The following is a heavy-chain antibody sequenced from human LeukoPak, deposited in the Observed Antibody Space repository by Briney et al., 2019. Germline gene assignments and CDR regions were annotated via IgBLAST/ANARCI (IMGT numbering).Heavy chain of an antibody. V-gene: IGHV1-69*05. J-gene: IGHJ3*02. Sequence: ASVKVSCKASGYTFTSYGISWVRQAPGQGLEWMGGFIAIFGTGNYAQKFQGRLTITTDESTSTAYMELSSLSSKDTAVYYCAREGATRDGYNVGAFDIWGQGTMVIVSS. D-gene: IGHD5-24*01. CDR3: AREGATRDGYNVGAFDI. CDR2: FIAIFGTG. CDR1: GYTFTSYG.